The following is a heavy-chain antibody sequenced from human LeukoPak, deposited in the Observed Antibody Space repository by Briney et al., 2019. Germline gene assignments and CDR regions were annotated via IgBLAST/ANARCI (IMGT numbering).Heavy chain of an antibody. D-gene: IGHD3-10*02. CDR2: IFYSGST. CDR3: ARHPLKAYVSDWFDP. CDR1: GGSISSGSYY. Sequence: SETLSLTCTVSGGSISSGSYYWGWLRQPPGKGLEWIANIFYSGSTYHNPSLKSRVTISVDTSKSQFSLKLSSVTAADTAVYFCARHPLKAYVSDWFDPWGQGTLVTVSS. J-gene: IGHJ5*02. V-gene: IGHV4-39*01.